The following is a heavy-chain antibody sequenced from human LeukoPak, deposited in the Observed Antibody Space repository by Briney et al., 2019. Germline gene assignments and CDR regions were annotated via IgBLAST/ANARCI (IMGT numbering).Heavy chain of an antibody. CDR2: IYCSGST. J-gene: IGHJ6*03. D-gene: IGHD6-19*01. CDR3: ASSSGWYGGNYYYYYMDV. V-gene: IGHV4-59*01. CDR1: GGSISSYY. Sequence: PAETLSLTCTVSGGSISSYYWSWIRQPPGKGLEWIGYIYCSGSTNYNPSLKGRVTISVDTSKNQFSLKLSSVTAADTAVYYCASSSGWYGGNYYYYYMDVWGKGTTVTFSS.